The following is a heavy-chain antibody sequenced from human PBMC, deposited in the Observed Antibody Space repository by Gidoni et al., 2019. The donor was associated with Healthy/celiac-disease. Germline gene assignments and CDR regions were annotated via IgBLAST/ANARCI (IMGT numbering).Heavy chain of an antibody. CDR1: GFTFSSYC. CDR2: IWYDGRNK. Sequence: QVQLVESGGGVVQPGRSLRLSCAASGFTFSSYCMHWVRQAPGKGLEWVAVIWYDGRNKYYADAVKGRFTISRDNSKNTLYLQMNSLRAEDTAVYYCARDRGVYSGYDSAPDYWGQGTLVTVSS. CDR3: ARDRGVYSGYDSAPDY. J-gene: IGHJ4*02. V-gene: IGHV3-33*01. D-gene: IGHD5-12*01.